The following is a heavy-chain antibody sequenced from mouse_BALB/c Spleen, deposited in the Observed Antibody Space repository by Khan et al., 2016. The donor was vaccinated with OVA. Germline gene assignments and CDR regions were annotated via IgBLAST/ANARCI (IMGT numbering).Heavy chain of an antibody. CDR2: INPSNGYT. V-gene: IGHV1-4*01. Sequence: VQLQESGAELARPGASVKMSCKASGYTFTSYTIHWIKQRPGQGLEWIGYINPSNGYTNYNQKFKDKATLTADKSSNTAYMQLRSLTSDDSAVYNWVRDGAYYRNDGWFAYWGQGTLVTVSA. CDR3: VRDGAYYRNDGWFAY. J-gene: IGHJ3*01. CDR1: GYTFTSYT. D-gene: IGHD2-14*01.